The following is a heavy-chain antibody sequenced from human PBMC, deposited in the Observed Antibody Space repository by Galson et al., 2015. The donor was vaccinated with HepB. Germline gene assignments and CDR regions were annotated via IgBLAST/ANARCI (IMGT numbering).Heavy chain of an antibody. CDR1: GFTFSSYP. CDR3: ARGIGSSSSETWFDP. J-gene: IGHJ5*02. CDR2: ISYDGSNQ. Sequence: SLRLSCAASGFTFSSYPMHWVRQAPGKGLEWVALISYDGSNQYYADSSKGRFTISRDNSKNTLYLQINSLRAEDTALYYCARGIGSSSSETWFDPWGQGTLVTVSS. D-gene: IGHD6-6*01. V-gene: IGHV3-30*04.